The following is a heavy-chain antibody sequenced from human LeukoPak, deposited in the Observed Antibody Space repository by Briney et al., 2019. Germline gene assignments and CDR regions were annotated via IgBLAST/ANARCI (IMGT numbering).Heavy chain of an antibody. V-gene: IGHV3-11*04. D-gene: IGHD3-22*01. J-gene: IGHJ4*02. CDR2: ISSSGSTI. Sequence: PGGSLRLSCAASGFTFSDYYMSWIRQAPGKGLGWVSYISSSGSTIYYADSVKGRFTISRDNAKNSLYLQMNSLRAEDTAVYYCARALYYYDSSGYYPLDYWGQGTLVTVSS. CDR3: ARALYYYDSSGYYPLDY. CDR1: GFTFSDYY.